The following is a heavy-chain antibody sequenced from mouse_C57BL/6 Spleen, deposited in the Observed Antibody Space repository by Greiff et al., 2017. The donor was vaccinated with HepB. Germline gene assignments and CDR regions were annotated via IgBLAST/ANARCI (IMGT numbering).Heavy chain of an antibody. CDR1: GFTFSDYG. Sequence: DVQLVESGGGLVKPGGSLKLSCAASGFTFSDYGMHWVRQAPEKGLEWVAYISSGSSTIYYADTVKGRFTISRDNAKNTLFLQMTSLRSEDTAMYYCARGEGGYGNFFDYWGQGTTLTVSS. V-gene: IGHV5-17*01. CDR3: ARGEGGYGNFFDY. CDR2: ISSGSSTI. D-gene: IGHD2-1*01. J-gene: IGHJ2*01.